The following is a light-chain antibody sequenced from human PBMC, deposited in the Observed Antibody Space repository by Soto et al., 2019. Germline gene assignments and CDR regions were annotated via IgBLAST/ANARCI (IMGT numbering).Light chain of an antibody. Sequence: EIALSQSPGTVYRPPGERATXSCRARQRLNSRYLAWYEQGPGQARGLPIYGVSNRATGIPDGFSGSRSGTDFTLTISSLEPADFAVYYCHQRNNWRRAFGQGTKLDIK. J-gene: IGKJ1*01. CDR2: GVS. V-gene: IGKV3D-20*02. CDR1: QRLNSRY. CDR3: HQRNNWRRA.